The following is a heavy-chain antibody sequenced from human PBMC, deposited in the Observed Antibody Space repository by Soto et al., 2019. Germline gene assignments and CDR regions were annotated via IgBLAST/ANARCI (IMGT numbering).Heavy chain of an antibody. V-gene: IGHV3-23*01. D-gene: IGHD3-10*01. CDR2: ISGSGGST. CDR3: AKDMTKWFGEPKGYFDY. Sequence: ESGGGLVQPGGSLRLSCAASGFTFSSYAMSWVRQAPGKRLEWVSAISGSGGSTYYADSVKGRFTISRDNSKNTLYLQMNSLRAEDTAVYYCAKDMTKWFGEPKGYFDYWGQGTLVTVSS. J-gene: IGHJ4*02. CDR1: GFTFSSYA.